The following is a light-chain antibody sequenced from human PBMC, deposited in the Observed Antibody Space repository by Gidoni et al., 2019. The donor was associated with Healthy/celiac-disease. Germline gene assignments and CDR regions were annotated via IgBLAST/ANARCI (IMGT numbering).Light chain of an antibody. V-gene: IGLV1-44*01. J-gene: IGLJ3*02. CDR2: SNN. CDR3: AGWDDSLNGVV. Sequence: QPVLTQPPSASGTPGQRVTISCSGSSSNIGSNTVNWYQQLPGTAPKLLLYSNNQRPSGVPDRFSGSKSYSSSSLAIRGLQSEDEADYYCAGWDDSLNGVVFGGWTKLTVL. CDR1: SSNIGSNT.